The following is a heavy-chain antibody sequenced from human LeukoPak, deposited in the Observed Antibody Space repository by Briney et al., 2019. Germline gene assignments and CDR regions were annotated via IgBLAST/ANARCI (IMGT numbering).Heavy chain of an antibody. CDR1: GFTFTGYY. J-gene: IGHJ6*03. D-gene: IGHD3-10*01. CDR3: ARGSYYGSGSYWESYYYYYMDV. V-gene: IGHV1-2*02. CDR2: INPNSGGT. Sequence: ASVKVSCKASGFTFTGYYIHWVRQAPGQGLEWMGWINPNSGGTNYAQKFQGRVTMTRDTSISTAYMELSRLRSDDTAVYYCARGSYYGSGSYWESYYYYYMDVWGKGTTVTISS.